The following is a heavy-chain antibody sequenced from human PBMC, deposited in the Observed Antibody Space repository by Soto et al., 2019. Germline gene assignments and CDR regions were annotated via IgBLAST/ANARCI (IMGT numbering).Heavy chain of an antibody. Sequence: KPGGSLRLSCVVSGFTFSDYYMSWLRQAPGKGLEWVSYIVTSTAYTKYADSVKGRSSISRDNAKNSLYLEMKSLRVEDTAVYYCARLRASGWYMGGYLDSWGQGTLVTVSS. CDR1: GFTFSDYY. J-gene: IGHJ4*02. CDR2: IVTSTAYT. CDR3: ARLRASGWYMGGYLDS. D-gene: IGHD6-13*01. V-gene: IGHV3-11*06.